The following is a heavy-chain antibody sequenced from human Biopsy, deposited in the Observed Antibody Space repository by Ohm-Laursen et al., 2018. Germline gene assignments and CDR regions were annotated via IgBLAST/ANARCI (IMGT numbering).Heavy chain of an antibody. D-gene: IGHD3-16*01. J-gene: IGHJ4*02. CDR2: VSTYNGNT. Sequence: ATVKISCKGSGYIFTSFGVRWVRQAPGHGLEWMGWVSTYNGNTEYEQKFQGRVTMTTDTSANTAYMELRSLRSDDTAVYFCARVREGGLLDYWGQGILVTVSS. CDR3: ARVREGGLLDY. CDR1: GYIFTSFG. V-gene: IGHV1-18*01.